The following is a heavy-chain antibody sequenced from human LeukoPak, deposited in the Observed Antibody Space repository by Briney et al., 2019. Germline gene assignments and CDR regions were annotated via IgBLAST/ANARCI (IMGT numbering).Heavy chain of an antibody. V-gene: IGHV3-21*01. J-gene: IGHJ4*02. CDR2: ISSSSSYI. D-gene: IGHD3-22*01. CDR3: ARDTAEDYYDSSGYSRAFDY. CDR1: GFTFSSYS. Sequence: GGSLRLSCAASGFTFSSYSMNWVRQAPGKGLEWVSSISSSSSYIYYADSVKGRFTISRDNAKNSLYLQMNSLRAEDTAVYYCARDTAEDYYDSSGYSRAFDYWGQGTLVTVSS.